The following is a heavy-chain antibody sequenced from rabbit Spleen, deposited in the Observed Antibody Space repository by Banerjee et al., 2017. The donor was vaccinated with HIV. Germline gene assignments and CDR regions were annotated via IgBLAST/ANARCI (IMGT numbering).Heavy chain of an antibody. CDR3: ARAPYGGSNSHNFNL. V-gene: IGHV1S45*01. CDR1: GLDFSSSYW. D-gene: IGHD4-2*01. J-gene: IGHJ4*01. CDR2: IYAGNNGYN. Sequence: QEQLVESGGGLVKPEGSLTLTCTASGLDFSSSYWICWVRQAPGKGLEWIACIYAGNNGYNYYASWAKGRFTGSKTSSTTVDLKMNSLTAADTATYFCARAPYGGSNSHNFNLWGQGTLVT.